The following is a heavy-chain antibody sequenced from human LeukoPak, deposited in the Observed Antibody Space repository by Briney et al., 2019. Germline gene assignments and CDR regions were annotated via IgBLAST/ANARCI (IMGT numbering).Heavy chain of an antibody. CDR3: ARAIRGYSYGDANDY. CDR1: GYTFTSYG. V-gene: IGHV1-18*01. CDR2: ISAYNSNT. D-gene: IGHD5-18*01. J-gene: IGHJ4*02. Sequence: ASVKVSCKASGYTFTSYGISWVRQAPGQGLEWMGWISAYNSNTNYAQKLQGRVTMTTDTSTSTAYMELRSLRSDDTAVYYCARAIRGYSYGDANDYWGQGTLVTVSS.